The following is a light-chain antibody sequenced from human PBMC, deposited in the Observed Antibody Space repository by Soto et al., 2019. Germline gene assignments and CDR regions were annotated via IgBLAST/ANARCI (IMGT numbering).Light chain of an antibody. CDR2: NAS. CDR1: PSVINNF. Sequence: EIVLTQSPGTLSLSPGERATLFCRASPSVINNFLACYQQRPGRAPRLLLYNASGRVAGVPDRFSGSGSGTDFTRTISRLEREDFAVYFCQQFGASPWAFGQGTKVEIK. J-gene: IGKJ1*01. V-gene: IGKV3-20*01. CDR3: QQFGASPWA.